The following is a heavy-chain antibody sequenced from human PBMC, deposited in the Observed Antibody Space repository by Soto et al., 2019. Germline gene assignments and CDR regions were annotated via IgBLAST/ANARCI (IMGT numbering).Heavy chain of an antibody. Sequence: EVQLLESGGGLVQPGGSLRLSCAASGFTFSNYAVSWCRHAPGKGLEWVSGVSGRDASTYHADSVKGRFTISRDNSKNKLYLQMNRLRAEDQAVYYCAKLSSGASFPPAVSYFDFWGQGTLGTVSS. D-gene: IGHD3-22*01. CDR3: AKLSSGASFPPAVSYFDF. J-gene: IGHJ4*02. V-gene: IGHV3-23*01. CDR2: VSGRDAST. CDR1: GFTFSNYA.